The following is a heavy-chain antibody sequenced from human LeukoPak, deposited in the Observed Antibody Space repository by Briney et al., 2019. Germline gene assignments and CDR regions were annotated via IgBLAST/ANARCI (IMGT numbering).Heavy chain of an antibody. J-gene: IGHJ2*01. CDR2: IYYSGST. CDR3: ARGGKAAVRFDL. CDR1: GGSISSGDYY. V-gene: IGHV4-30-4*01. D-gene: IGHD2-15*01. Sequence: KPSETLSLTCTVSGGSISSGDYYWSWIRRPPGKGLEWIGYIYYSGSTYYNPSLKSRVTISVDTSKNQFSLKLSSVTAADTAVYYCARGGKAAVRFDLWGRGTLVTVSS.